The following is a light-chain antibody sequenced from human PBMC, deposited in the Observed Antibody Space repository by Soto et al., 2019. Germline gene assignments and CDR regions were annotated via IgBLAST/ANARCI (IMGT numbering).Light chain of an antibody. CDR2: GAS. CDR3: QEYSLWPLT. Sequence: EIVMTQSPATLSASPGERATLSCRVSQSVSNNLAWYQQKAGQPPRLLIYGASTRATGIPARFSGSGSGTEFSLTISSLQSGDFAVYFCQEYSLWPLTFGGGTKV. V-gene: IGKV3-15*01. J-gene: IGKJ4*01. CDR1: QSVSNN.